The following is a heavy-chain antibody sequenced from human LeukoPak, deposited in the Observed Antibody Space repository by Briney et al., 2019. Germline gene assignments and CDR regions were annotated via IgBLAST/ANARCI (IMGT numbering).Heavy chain of an antibody. V-gene: IGHV1-18*01. D-gene: IGHD5-24*01. CDR3: VRGGGYNDY. CDR2: ISGYNGDT. Sequence: ASVKVSCKASGYTFTRYGIAWVRQAPGQGLEWMGWISGYNGDTNYAQKFQDRVTMTTDTSARTAYMEVRSLTSDDTAVYYCVRGGGYNDYWGQGTLVTVSS. J-gene: IGHJ4*02. CDR1: GYTFTRYG.